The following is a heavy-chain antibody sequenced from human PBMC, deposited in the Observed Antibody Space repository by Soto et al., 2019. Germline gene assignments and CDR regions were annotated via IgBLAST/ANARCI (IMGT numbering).Heavy chain of an antibody. CDR3: TGRVLRFLEWLRDDAFDI. V-gene: IGHV3-73*02. CDR1: GFTFSGSA. J-gene: IGHJ3*02. Sequence: EVQLVESGGGLVQPGGSLKLSCAASGFTFSGSAMHWVRQASGKGLEWVGRISSKANSYATAYAASVKGRFTISRDDSKNTAYLQMNSLKTEDTAVYYCTGRVLRFLEWLRDDAFDIWGQGTMVTVSS. D-gene: IGHD3-3*01. CDR2: ISSKANSYAT.